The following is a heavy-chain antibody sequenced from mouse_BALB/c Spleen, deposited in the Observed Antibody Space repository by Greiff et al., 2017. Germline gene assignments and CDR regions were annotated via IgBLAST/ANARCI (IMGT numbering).Heavy chain of an antibody. CDR1: GYAFSSSW. J-gene: IGHJ2*01. D-gene: IGHD3-3*01. CDR2: IYPGDGDT. V-gene: IGHV1-82*01. Sequence: QVQLQQSGPELVKPGASVKISCKASGYAFSSSWMNWVKQRPGQGLEWIGRIYPGDGDTNYNGKFKGKATLTADKSSSTAYMQLSSLTSVDSAVYFCARSRAPLFDYWGQGTTLTVSS. CDR3: ARSRAPLFDY.